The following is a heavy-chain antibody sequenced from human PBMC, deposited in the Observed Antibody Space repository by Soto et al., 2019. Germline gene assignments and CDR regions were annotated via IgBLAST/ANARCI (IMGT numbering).Heavy chain of an antibody. J-gene: IGHJ1*01. V-gene: IGHV3-53*01. D-gene: IGHD7-27*01. Sequence: VRSMGHSWTASGVTVSSYYMSRVRQATGKGLEWVSVVYSGGSTYYADSVKGRFTISRDTSKNTLYLQMHSLRGGDTTVYYCARRILLGSGPLAFWVQGTLVPVSS. CDR1: GVTVSSYY. CDR2: VYSGGST. CDR3: ARRILLGSGPLAF.